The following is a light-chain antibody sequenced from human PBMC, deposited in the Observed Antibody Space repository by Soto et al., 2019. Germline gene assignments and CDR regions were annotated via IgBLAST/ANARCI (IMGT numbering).Light chain of an antibody. CDR1: QSIGDY. Sequence: DIQMTQSPSSLSASVGDRVTITCRATQSIGDYLNWYQQKPGKAPNLLIYGASSLRSGVPSRFSGSGSGTDFTLTISSLQPEDSATYYCQQSSSTPRTFGQGTKVEIK. J-gene: IGKJ1*01. V-gene: IGKV1-39*01. CDR2: GAS. CDR3: QQSSSTPRT.